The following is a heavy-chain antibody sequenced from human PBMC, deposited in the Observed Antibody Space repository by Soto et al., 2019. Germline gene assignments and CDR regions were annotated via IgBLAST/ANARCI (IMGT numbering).Heavy chain of an antibody. CDR1: GGTFSSYA. D-gene: IGHD5-12*01. J-gene: IGHJ6*02. CDR2: IIPIFGTA. CDR3: ARGYFATFILGYSYYGMDV. Sequence: ASVKVSCKASGGTFSSYAISWVRQAPEQGLEWMGGIIPIFGTANYAQKFQGRVTITADKSTSTAYMELSSLRSEDTAVYYCARGYFATFILGYSYYGMDVWGQGTTVTVSS. V-gene: IGHV1-69*06.